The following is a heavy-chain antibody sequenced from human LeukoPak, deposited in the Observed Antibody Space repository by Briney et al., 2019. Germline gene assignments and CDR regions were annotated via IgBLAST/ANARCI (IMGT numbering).Heavy chain of an antibody. CDR1: GFTFDDYG. CDR2: ISSSGSTI. CDR3: ARDRRGYSGYGDY. V-gene: IGHV3-48*04. J-gene: IGHJ4*02. D-gene: IGHD5-12*01. Sequence: LSGGSLRLSCAASGFTFDDYGMSWVRQAPGKGLEGVSYISSSGSTIYYADSVKGRFTISRDNAKNSLYLQMNSLRAEDTAVYYCARDRRGYSGYGDYWGQGTLVTVSS.